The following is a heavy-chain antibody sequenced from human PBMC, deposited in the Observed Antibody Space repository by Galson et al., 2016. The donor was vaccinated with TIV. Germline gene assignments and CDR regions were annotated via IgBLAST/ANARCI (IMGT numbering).Heavy chain of an antibody. D-gene: IGHD3-10*01. Sequence: SLRLSCAASGFTFTTFGMHWVRQAPGKRLEWVALIWSDGSKKYYADSVKGRFTISRDNSNNTLYLQMNSLRAEDTAVYYCVRGRSGLDVWGQGTTVTASS. V-gene: IGHV3-33*01. CDR1: GFTFTTFG. CDR3: VRGRSGLDV. CDR2: IWSDGSKK. J-gene: IGHJ6*02.